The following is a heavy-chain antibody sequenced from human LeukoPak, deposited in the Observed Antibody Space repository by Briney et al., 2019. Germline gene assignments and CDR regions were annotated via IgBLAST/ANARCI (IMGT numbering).Heavy chain of an antibody. CDR1: GFIFSNYY. D-gene: IGHD4-17*01. CDR3: GRDPNGDYLGAFDF. CDR2: IGANGGAT. Sequence: GGSLRLSCAASGFIFSNYYLVWVRQAPGKGLELISGIGANGGATYYADSVKGRFTISRDNSRETLYLHMNGQRADDTAVYYCGRDPNGDYLGAFDFWGQGTTVSVSS. V-gene: IGHV3-23*01. J-gene: IGHJ3*01.